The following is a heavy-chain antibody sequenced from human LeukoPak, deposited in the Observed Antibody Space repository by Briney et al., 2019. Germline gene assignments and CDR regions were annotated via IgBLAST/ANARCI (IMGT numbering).Heavy chain of an antibody. J-gene: IGHJ4*02. CDR3: ASDSSSYYFDY. Sequence: GGSLRLSCAASVLSVTSNHMNWAPQAPAKVLESDSIIYTGGTPHYADSLNDRFTISRDDSISTLYLQMNSLRAEETAVYYCASDSSSYYFDYWGQGTLVTVSS. V-gene: IGHV3-66*01. D-gene: IGHD6-6*01. CDR1: VLSVTSNH. CDR2: IYTGGTP.